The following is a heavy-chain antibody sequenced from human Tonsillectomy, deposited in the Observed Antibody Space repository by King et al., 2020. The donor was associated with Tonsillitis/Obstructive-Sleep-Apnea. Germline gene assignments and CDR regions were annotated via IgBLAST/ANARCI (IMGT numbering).Heavy chain of an antibody. CDR3: ARDPPTVTTEYYYYYYMDV. Sequence: VQLVEFGGGLVQPGGSLRLSCAASGFTFSSYEMNWVRQAPGKGLEWVSYISSSGSTIYYADSVKGRFTISRDNAKNSLYLQMNSLRAEDTAVYYCARDPPTVTTEYYYYYYMDVWGKGTTVTVSS. V-gene: IGHV3-48*03. CDR2: ISSSGSTI. CDR1: GFTFSSYE. D-gene: IGHD4-11*01. J-gene: IGHJ6*03.